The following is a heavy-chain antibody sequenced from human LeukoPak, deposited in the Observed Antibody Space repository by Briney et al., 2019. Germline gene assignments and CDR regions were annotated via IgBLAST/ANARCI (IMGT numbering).Heavy chain of an antibody. V-gene: IGHV1-24*01. Sequence: GASVKVSCKVSGYTLTELSMHWVRQAPGKGLEWMGGFDPEDGETIYAQKFQGRVTMTEDTSTDTAYMQLSSLRSEDTAVYYCATDSPLSSAYSGGMDVWGQGTTVTVSS. J-gene: IGHJ6*02. CDR1: GYTLTELS. D-gene: IGHD3-22*01. CDR3: ATDSPLSSAYSGGMDV. CDR2: FDPEDGET.